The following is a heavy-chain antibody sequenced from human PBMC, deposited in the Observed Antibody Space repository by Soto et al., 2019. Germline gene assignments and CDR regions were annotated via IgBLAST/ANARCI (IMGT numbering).Heavy chain of an antibody. Sequence: SQTLSLTCAISGDSVSSNSAAWNWIRQSPSRDLEWLGRTYYRSKWYNDYAVSVKSRITINPDTSKNQFSLQLNSVTPEDTAVYYCARFIDVLRFLEWSLNAFDIWGQGTMVTVSS. CDR3: ARFIDVLRFLEWSLNAFDI. CDR1: GDSVSSNSAA. V-gene: IGHV6-1*01. CDR2: TYYRSKWYN. D-gene: IGHD3-3*01. J-gene: IGHJ3*02.